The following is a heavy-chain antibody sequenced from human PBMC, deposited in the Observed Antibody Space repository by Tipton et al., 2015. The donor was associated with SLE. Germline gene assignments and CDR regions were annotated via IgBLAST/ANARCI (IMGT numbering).Heavy chain of an antibody. CDR3: AGVTTAVTKGTSYAVRDV. J-gene: IGHJ6*02. D-gene: IGHD2-2*01. V-gene: IGHV4-34*01. Sequence: TLSLTCAVYGGSLSDDHWSWIRQSPGMGLEWIGEINHGGSTDYNPSLKSRVTMSVDTPKKEFSLKLSSVTAADTAVYYCAGVTTAVTKGTSYAVRDVGGQGTTVPVSS. CDR2: INHGGST. CDR1: GGSLSDDH.